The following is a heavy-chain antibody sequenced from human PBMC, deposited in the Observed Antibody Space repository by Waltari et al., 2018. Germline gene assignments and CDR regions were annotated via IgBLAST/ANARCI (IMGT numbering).Heavy chain of an antibody. V-gene: IGHV1-2*02. D-gene: IGHD2-2*01. Sequence: QVQLVQSWAEVKKPGTSVKVSCKASGYTFTGYYMHWVRQAPGQGLEWMGWINPNSGGTIYAQKFQGKVAMTRDTSISTAYMELRRPRYDETAVYYCARDVYCSSTSGYDNWFDPWGQGTLVTVSS. CDR3: ARDVYCSSTSGYDNWFDP. CDR1: GYTFTGYY. J-gene: IGHJ5*02. CDR2: INPNSGGT.